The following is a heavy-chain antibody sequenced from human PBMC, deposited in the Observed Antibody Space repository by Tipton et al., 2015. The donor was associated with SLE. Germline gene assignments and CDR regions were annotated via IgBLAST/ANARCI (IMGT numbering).Heavy chain of an antibody. CDR1: GFTFSSYE. D-gene: IGHD6-19*01. J-gene: IGHJ4*02. Sequence: SLRLSCAASGFTFSSYEMNWVRQAPGKGLEWVSYISGSGSTIYYAASVKGRFTISRDNAKNSLPLQMNSLRAEDTAVYYCAKDQEQWLVHYFDSWGRGTLVTVSS. CDR2: ISGSGSTI. CDR3: AKDQEQWLVHYFDS. V-gene: IGHV3-48*03.